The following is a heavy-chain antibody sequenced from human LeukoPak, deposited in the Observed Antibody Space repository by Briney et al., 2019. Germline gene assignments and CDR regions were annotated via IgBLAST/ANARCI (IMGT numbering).Heavy chain of an antibody. D-gene: IGHD2-15*01. CDR3: ARGDIVVVVAARSPDAFDI. J-gene: IGHJ3*02. Sequence: PSETLSLTCTVSGGSISSGDYYWSWIRQPPGKGLEWIGYIYYSGSTYYNPSLKSRVTISVDTSKNQFSLKLSSVTAADTAVYYCARGDIVVVVAARSPDAFDIWGQGTMVTVSS. V-gene: IGHV4-30-4*08. CDR2: IYYSGST. CDR1: GGSISSGDYY.